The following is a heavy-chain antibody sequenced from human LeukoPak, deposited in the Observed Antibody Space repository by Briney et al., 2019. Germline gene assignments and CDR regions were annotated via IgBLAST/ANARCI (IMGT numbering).Heavy chain of an antibody. CDR3: AKGIYSSGWSYFDY. CDR1: GFTFSNSA. D-gene: IGHD6-19*01. V-gene: IGHV3-23*01. J-gene: IGHJ4*01. CDR2: LSGSGITT. Sequence: GWSLRLSCAASGFTFSNSAMSWVRQAPGKGLEWVSTLSGSGITTYYADSVTGRFTISRDNSKNTLYLQMNSLRAEDTAVYYCAKGIYSSGWSYFDYWGHGTLVTVSS.